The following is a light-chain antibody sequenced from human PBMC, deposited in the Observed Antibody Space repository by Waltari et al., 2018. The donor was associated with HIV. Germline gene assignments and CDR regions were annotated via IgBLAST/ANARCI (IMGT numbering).Light chain of an antibody. Sequence: QSVLTQPASVSGSPGQSVTISCTGTSSAFGFDNYVSWYQQHPGKVPPNSIYRVKSRPSGVSVRVSGSKSGNTASRTISGLQSEDEADYYCTSYTTTATLVFGGGTKLTVL. CDR1: SSAFGFDNY. CDR2: RVK. J-gene: IGLJ3*02. CDR3: TSYTTTATLV. V-gene: IGLV2-14*03.